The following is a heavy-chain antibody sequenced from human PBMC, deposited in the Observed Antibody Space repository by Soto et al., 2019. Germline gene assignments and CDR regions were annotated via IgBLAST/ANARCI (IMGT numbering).Heavy chain of an antibody. D-gene: IGHD2-2*01. V-gene: IGHV3-33*01. J-gene: IGHJ6*02. CDR2: IWYDGSNK. Sequence: KGLEWVAVIWYDGSNKYYADSVKGRFTISRDNSKNTLYLQMNSLRAEDTAVYYCAVSTGWVPAAKTKYCSGMDIWGQGTLVTGSS. CDR3: AVSTGWVPAAKTKYCSGMDI.